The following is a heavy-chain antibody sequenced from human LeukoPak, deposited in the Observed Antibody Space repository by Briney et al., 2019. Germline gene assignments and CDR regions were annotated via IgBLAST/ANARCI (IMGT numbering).Heavy chain of an antibody. Sequence: GGSLRLSCAAPGFTFTNAWWSWVGKAPGKGLEWVGRIKSKTDGGTTDYAAPVKGRFTISRDDSKNTLYLHMNSLKTEDTAVYYCTTMTIIPTDYWGQGTLVTVSS. D-gene: IGHD2-2*02. J-gene: IGHJ4*02. CDR2: IKSKTDGGTT. CDR1: GFTFTNAW. V-gene: IGHV3-15*01. CDR3: TTMTIIPTDY.